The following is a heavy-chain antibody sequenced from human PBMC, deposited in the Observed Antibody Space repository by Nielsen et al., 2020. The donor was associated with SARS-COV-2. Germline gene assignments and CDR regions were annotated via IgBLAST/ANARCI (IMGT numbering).Heavy chain of an antibody. CDR2: ISYDGSNK. V-gene: IGHV3-30*18. Sequence: GGSLRLSCAASGFTFSSYGMHWVRQAPGKGLEWVAVISYDGSNKNYADSVKGRFTISRDNSKNTLYLQMNSLRAEDTAVYYCAKDPSIAARGAKLDYWGQGTLVTVSS. CDR1: GFTFSSYG. CDR3: AKDPSIAARGAKLDY. J-gene: IGHJ4*02. D-gene: IGHD6-6*01.